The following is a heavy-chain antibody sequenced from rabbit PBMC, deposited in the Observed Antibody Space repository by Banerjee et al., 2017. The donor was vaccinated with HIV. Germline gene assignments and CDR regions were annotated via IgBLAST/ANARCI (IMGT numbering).Heavy chain of an antibody. J-gene: IGHJ4*01. V-gene: IGHV1S45*01. CDR3: ARGKTAGGIGWNFNL. D-gene: IGHD4-2*01. CDR1: GFSFSNGYV. CDR2: IVAGGSGTT. Sequence: QAQLEESGGDLVKPEGSLTLTCTASGFSFSNGYVMCWVRQAPGKGLEWIACIVAGGSGTTYYATWAKGRFTISETSSTTVTLKMPSLTAADTATYFCARGKTAGGIGWNFNLWGPGTLVTVS.